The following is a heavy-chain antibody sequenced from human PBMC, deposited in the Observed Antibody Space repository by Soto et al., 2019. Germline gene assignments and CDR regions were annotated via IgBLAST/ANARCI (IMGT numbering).Heavy chain of an antibody. D-gene: IGHD3-3*01. J-gene: IGHJ6*02. CDR3: ARPYYDFWSGYSDYYYYGMDV. V-gene: IGHV4-39*01. CDR1: GTSISSSDYY. Sequence: NPSETLSLTCTVSGTSISSSDYYWGWIRQPPGKGLEWITSIYYTGMTYYNPSLKSRVTISVDRSKNQLSLKLNSVTAADTAVYYCARPYYDFWSGYSDYYYYGMDVWGQGTTVTVSS. CDR2: IYYTGMT.